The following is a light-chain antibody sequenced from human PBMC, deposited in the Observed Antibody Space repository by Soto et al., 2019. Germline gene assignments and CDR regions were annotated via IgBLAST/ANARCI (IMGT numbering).Light chain of an antibody. CDR2: DVS. CDR3: SSYTSTNSGV. V-gene: IGLV2-14*01. CDR1: SSDVGGYNY. Sequence: QSVLTQSASVSGAPGQWITISCTGTSSDVGGYNYVYWYQQHPGKAPKLIIYDVSNRPSGVSTRFSGSKSGNAASLTISVLPAEDADDYSCSSYTSTNSGVFGGGTKLTVL. J-gene: IGLJ2*01.